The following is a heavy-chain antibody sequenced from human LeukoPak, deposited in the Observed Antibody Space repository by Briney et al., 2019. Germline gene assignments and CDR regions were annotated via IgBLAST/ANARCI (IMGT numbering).Heavy chain of an antibody. CDR1: GGSISSYY. CDR3: ARALGGCSGGSCGYYFDY. Sequence: SETPSLTCTVSGGSISSYYWSWIRQPPGKGLEWIGYIYYSGSTNYNPSLKSRVTISVDTSKNQFSLKLSSVTAADTAVYYCARALGGCSGGSCGYYFDYWGQGTLVTVSS. D-gene: IGHD2-15*01. V-gene: IGHV4-59*01. J-gene: IGHJ4*02. CDR2: IYYSGST.